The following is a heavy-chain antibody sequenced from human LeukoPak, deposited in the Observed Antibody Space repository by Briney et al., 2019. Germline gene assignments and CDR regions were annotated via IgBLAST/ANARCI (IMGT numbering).Heavy chain of an antibody. V-gene: IGHV3-48*01. CDR2: ISSSSSTI. D-gene: IGHD5-12*01. CDR1: GFTFNSYS. CDR3: AKDWRYSGYDVYYYYMDV. J-gene: IGHJ6*03. Sequence: GGSLRLSCGDSGFTFNSYSINWVRQAPGNGLEWVSYISSSSSTIYYADSVKGRFTISRDNAKNSLYLQMNSLRAEDTAVYYCAKDWRYSGYDVYYYYMDVWGKGTTVTISS.